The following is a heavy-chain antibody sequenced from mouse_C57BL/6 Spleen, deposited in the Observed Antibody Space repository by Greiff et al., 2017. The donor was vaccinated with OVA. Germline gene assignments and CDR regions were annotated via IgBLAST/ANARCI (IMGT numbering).Heavy chain of an antibody. CDR2: ISDGGSYT. J-gene: IGHJ3*01. CDR3: ARDTRGPAWFAY. CDR1: GFTFSSYA. V-gene: IGHV5-4*01. Sequence: EVNLVESGGGLVKPGGSLKLSCAASGFTFSSYAMSWVRQTPEKRLEWVATISDGGSYTYYPDNVKGRFTISRDNAKNNLYLQMSHLKSEDTAMYYCARDTRGPAWFAYWGQGTLVTVSA.